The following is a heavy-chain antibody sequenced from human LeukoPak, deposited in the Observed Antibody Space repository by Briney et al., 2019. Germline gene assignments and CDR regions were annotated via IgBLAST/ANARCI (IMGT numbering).Heavy chain of an antibody. CDR2: ISGSGGST. Sequence: GGSLRLSCAASGFTFSSYAMSWVRQAPGKGLEWVSAISGSGGSTYYADSVKGRFTISRDNSKNTLYLQMNSLRAEGTAVYYCAKTIYSNYVGYFDYWGRGTLVTVSS. J-gene: IGHJ4*02. D-gene: IGHD4-11*01. V-gene: IGHV3-23*01. CDR1: GFTFSSYA. CDR3: AKTIYSNYVGYFDY.